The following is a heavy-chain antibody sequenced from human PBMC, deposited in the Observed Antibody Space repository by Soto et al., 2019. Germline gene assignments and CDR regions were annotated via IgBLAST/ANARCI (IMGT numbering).Heavy chain of an antibody. CDR3: ARFGNIAVAAIDY. CDR1: GFTFNTYW. CDR2: IKPDGSET. V-gene: IGHV3-7*01. Sequence: PGGSLRLSCAASGFTFNTYWMTWVRQAPGQGLEWVANIKPDGSETYYLDSVKGRFTISRDSARDSVHLQINVLRAEDTALYYCARFGNIAVAAIDYWGRGTLVTVSS. J-gene: IGHJ4*02. D-gene: IGHD6-19*01.